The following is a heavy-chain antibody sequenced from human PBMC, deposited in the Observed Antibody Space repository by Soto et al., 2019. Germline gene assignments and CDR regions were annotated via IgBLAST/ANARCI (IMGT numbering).Heavy chain of an antibody. Sequence: QVQLQESGPGLVEPSQTLSLTCTVSGDSISSAGYYWSWIRQRPGKGLEWIGYIYFSGVTYYNPSLESRVTISVDTSKNQFSLRLSSVTAADTAVYYCARDPWRTPPEAAFDVWGQGTKVTVSS. CDR2: IYFSGVT. CDR3: ARDPWRTPPEAAFDV. D-gene: IGHD1-1*01. CDR1: GDSISSAGYY. J-gene: IGHJ3*01. V-gene: IGHV4-31*03.